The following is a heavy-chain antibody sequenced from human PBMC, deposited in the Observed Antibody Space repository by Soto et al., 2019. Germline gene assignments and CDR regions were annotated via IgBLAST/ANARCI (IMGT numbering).Heavy chain of an antibody. V-gene: IGHV3-33*08. Sequence: QVRLVESGGGVLPPGRSLRLSCAASGFKFDNFGMHWVRQAPGKVPEWVAVIWHDGTNEHYADSVKGRFTISRDNAKNPVYLQMNSLRGDDTAMYYCARDRGVGATNAKDYWGQGTRVTVSA. CDR3: ARDRGVGATNAKDY. CDR2: IWHDGTNE. D-gene: IGHD1-26*01. CDR1: GFKFDNFG. J-gene: IGHJ4*02.